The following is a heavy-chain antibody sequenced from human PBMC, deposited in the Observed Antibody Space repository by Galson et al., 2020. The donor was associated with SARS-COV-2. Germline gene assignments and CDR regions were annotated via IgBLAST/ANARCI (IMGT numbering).Heavy chain of an antibody. J-gene: IGHJ5*02. V-gene: IGHV1-24*01. Sequence: ASVTVSCQVSGSTLPELSMHWVRLAPAKGLEWMGGFDPEPGETAYAQNFQGRLTMTEYTSTDPAYMALNSLTSEDTAVYYCATMGFFKYFDPWGQGTLGTVSS. CDR1: GSTLPELS. D-gene: IGHD3-3*01. CDR3: ATMGFFKYFDP. CDR2: FDPEPGET.